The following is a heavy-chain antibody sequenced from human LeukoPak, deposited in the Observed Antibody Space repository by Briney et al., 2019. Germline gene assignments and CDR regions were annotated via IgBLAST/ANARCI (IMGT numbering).Heavy chain of an antibody. J-gene: IGHJ4*02. Sequence: PGGSLRLSCAASGFTFSRYSMNWVRQAPGKGLEWFSSISHSSSNIYYADSVKGRFTISRDNAKNSLYLQMNSLRAEDVAVYYCARNYYGSGTYQLFDYWGQGTLVTVSS. D-gene: IGHD3-10*01. CDR3: ARNYYGSGTYQLFDY. CDR2: ISHSSSNI. CDR1: GFTFSRYS. V-gene: IGHV3-21*01.